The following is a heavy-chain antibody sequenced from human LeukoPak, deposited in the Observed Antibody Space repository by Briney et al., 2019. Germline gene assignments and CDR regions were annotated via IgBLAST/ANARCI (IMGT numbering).Heavy chain of an antibody. CDR1: GGSISSSSYY. CDR3: ARSLHISAPFDV. CDR2: IYYSGST. V-gene: IGHV4-39*01. Sequence: SETLSLTCTVSGGSISSSSYYWGWIRQPPGKGLEWIGIIYYSGSTYYNPSLKSRVTISVDTSKNQFSLKLSSLTAADTAVYYCARSLHISAPFDVWGQGTLVTVSS. J-gene: IGHJ4*02. D-gene: IGHD2-21*01.